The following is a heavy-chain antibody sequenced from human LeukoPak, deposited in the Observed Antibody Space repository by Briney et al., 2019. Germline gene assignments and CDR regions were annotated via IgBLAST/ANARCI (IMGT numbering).Heavy chain of an antibody. D-gene: IGHD3-3*01. Sequence: SETLSLTCAVYGGSFSGYYWSWIRQPPGKGLEWIGEINHSGSTNYNPSLKSRVTISVDTSKNQFSLKLSSVTAADTAVYYCARAPYYDFWSGYYGFFDYWGQGTLVTVSS. V-gene: IGHV4-34*01. J-gene: IGHJ4*02. CDR1: GGSFSGYY. CDR3: ARAPYYDFWSGYYGFFDY. CDR2: INHSGST.